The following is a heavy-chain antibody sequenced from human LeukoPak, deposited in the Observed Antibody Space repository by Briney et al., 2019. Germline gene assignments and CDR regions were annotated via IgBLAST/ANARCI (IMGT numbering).Heavy chain of an antibody. V-gene: IGHV3-30*02. CDR2: IRYDGSNK. D-gene: IGHD3-10*01. CDR3: AKPVSMVRGVADY. CDR1: GFTFSSNG. Sequence: GGSLRLSCAASGFTFSSNGMHWVRQAPGKGLERVAFIRYDGSNKYYADSVKGRFTISRDTSKNTLYLQMNSLRAEDTAVYYCAKPVSMVRGVADYWGQGTLVTVSS. J-gene: IGHJ4*02.